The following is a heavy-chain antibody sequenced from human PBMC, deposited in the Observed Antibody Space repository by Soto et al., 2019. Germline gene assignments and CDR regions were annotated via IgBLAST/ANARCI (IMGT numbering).Heavy chain of an antibody. CDR2: ISGSGGIT. Sequence: EVQLLESGGGLVQPGESLRLSCAASGITFSRYAMNWVRQAPGKGLEWVSSISGSGGITHYADSVKGRFTISRDNSKNTLYLQMNTLRAEDTAIYYCAKAVATTFGWFDPWGQGTLVTVSS. V-gene: IGHV3-23*01. D-gene: IGHD2-15*01. CDR1: GITFSRYA. CDR3: AKAVATTFGWFDP. J-gene: IGHJ5*02.